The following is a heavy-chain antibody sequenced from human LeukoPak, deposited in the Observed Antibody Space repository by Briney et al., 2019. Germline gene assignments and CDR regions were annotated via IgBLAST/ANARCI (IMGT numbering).Heavy chain of an antibody. J-gene: IGHJ5*02. V-gene: IGHV4-59*01. CDR3: ASTFAVRGWFDP. Sequence: PSETLSLTCTVSGGSISSYYWSWIRQPPGKGLEWIGYIYYCGSTNYNPSLKSRVTISVDTSKNQFSLKLSSVTAADTAVYYCASTFAVRGWFDPWGQGTLVTVSS. D-gene: IGHD1-1*01. CDR1: GGSISSYY. CDR2: IYYCGST.